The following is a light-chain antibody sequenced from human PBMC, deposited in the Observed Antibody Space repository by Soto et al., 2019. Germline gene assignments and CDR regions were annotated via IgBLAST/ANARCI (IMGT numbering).Light chain of an antibody. J-gene: IGKJ1*01. CDR3: QQYNNYPGT. CDR2: KAS. CDR1: QSISSW. V-gene: IGKV1-5*03. Sequence: DIQMTQSPSTLSASVGDRVTITCRASQSISSWLAWYQQKPGKAPKLLIYKASSLESGVPSRFSGSGSGTEFTLTISSLQPDDFATYYCQQYNNYPGTFGPGPQVEVK.